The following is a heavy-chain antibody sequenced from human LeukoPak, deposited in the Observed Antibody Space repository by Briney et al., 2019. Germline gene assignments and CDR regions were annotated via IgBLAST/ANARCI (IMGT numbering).Heavy chain of an antibody. D-gene: IGHD3-22*01. CDR2: INPSGGSA. V-gene: IGHV1-46*01. CDR1: GYIFINYY. CDR3: ARGRITSYYSSSGFYPRDF. Sequence: ASVKVSCKASGYIFINYYMHWVRQAPGQGLEWMGIINPSGGSAVYPQKFQGRVTVTSDMSTSMVYMDLSSLRSEDTAVYYCARGRITSYYSSSGFYPRDFWGQGALVTVSS. J-gene: IGHJ4*02.